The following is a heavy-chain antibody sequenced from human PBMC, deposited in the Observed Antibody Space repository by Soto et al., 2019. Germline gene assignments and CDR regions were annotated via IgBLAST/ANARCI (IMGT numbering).Heavy chain of an antibody. CDR1: GGSISSYY. D-gene: IGHD5-18*01. J-gene: IGHJ4*02. CDR3: ASLDTARIQIAGY. V-gene: IGHV4-59*12. Sequence: SETLSLTCTVSGGSISSYYWSWIRQPPGKGLEWIGYIYYSGSTNYNPSLKSRFTISRDSAKNSMYLQMNSLTVEDTAIYYCASLDTARIQIAGYWGQGIQVTVSS. CDR2: IYYSGST.